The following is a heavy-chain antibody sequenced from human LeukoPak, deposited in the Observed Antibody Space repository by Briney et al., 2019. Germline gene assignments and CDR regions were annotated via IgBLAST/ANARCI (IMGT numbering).Heavy chain of an antibody. J-gene: IGHJ4*02. CDR1: GYTFTSYG. D-gene: IGHD1-1*01. CDR3: ATAARTTGTTDY. CDR2: ISAYNGNT. V-gene: IGHV1-18*01. Sequence: GASVKVSCKASGYTFTSYGISWVRQAPGQGLEWMGGISAYNGNTNYAQKLQGRVTMTTDTSTSTTYMELRSLRSADTAVYYCATAARTTGTTDYWGQGTLVTVSS.